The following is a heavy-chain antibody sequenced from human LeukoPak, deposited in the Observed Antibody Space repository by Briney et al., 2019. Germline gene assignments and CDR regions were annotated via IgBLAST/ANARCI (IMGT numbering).Heavy chain of an antibody. V-gene: IGHV3-11*01. CDR1: GFTFSDYY. Sequence: GGSLRLSCAASGFTFSDYYMSWIRQAPGKGLEWVSYISSSGSTIYYADSVKGRFTISRDNAKNSLYLQMNSLRAEDTAVYYCAKHSGYSYLYYFDYWGQGTLVTVSS. D-gene: IGHD5-18*01. CDR3: AKHSGYSYLYYFDY. J-gene: IGHJ4*02. CDR2: ISSSGSTI.